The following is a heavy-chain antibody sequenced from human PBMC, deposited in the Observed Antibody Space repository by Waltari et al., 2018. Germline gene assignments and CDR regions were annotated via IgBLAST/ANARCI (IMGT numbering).Heavy chain of an antibody. CDR1: GGSISSGSYY. CDR2: IYTSGNT. D-gene: IGHD2-2*01. Sequence: QVQLQESGPGLVKPSQTLSLTCTVSGGSISSGSYYWSWIRQPAGKGLEWIGRIYTSGNTNYNPSLKSRVTISVDKSNNQFSLKLNSVAAADTAVYYCARGPCTSSSCYAGFDYWGQGTLVTVS. V-gene: IGHV4-61*02. J-gene: IGHJ4*02. CDR3: ARGPCTSSSCYAGFDY.